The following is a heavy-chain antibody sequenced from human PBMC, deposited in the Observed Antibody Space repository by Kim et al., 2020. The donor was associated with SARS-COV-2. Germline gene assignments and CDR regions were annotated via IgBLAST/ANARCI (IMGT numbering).Heavy chain of an antibody. CDR3: ATRYRYGAYGGFDV. V-gene: IGHV4-59*02. CDR2: MYSSGSA. D-gene: IGHD5-18*01. Sequence: SETLSLTCTVSGGSVSSFYWTWIRQPPGKGLEWIAYMYSSGSANYNPSLKSRVTMSMDTFKNNFSLKLSSVAAADSAVYFCATRYRYGAYGGFDVWGPGT. J-gene: IGHJ3*01. CDR1: GGSVSSFY.